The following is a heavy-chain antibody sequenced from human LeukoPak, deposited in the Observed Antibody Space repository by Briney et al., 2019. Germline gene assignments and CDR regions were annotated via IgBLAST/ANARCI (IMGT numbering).Heavy chain of an antibody. D-gene: IGHD4-17*01. Sequence: SETLSLTCTVSGDSISTYYWSWIRQPPGKGLEWIGYVYYSGSTNYNPSLKSRVTISVDTSKNQFSLKLSSVTAADTAVYYCARAQAYGDPPMYYNYYYMDVWGKGTTVTISS. CDR1: GDSISTYY. V-gene: IGHV4-59*01. J-gene: IGHJ6*03. CDR3: ARAQAYGDPPMYYNYYYMDV. CDR2: VYYSGST.